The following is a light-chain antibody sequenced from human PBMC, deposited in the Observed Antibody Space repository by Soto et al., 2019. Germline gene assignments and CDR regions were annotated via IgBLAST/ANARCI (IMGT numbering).Light chain of an antibody. CDR1: SSNIGSNT. CDR3: AAWADSLSGYWV. CDR2: SNN. V-gene: IGLV1-44*01. J-gene: IGLJ3*02. Sequence: QSVLTQPPSASGTPGQRVTISCSGSSSNIGSNTVTWYQQLPGTAPKLLIYSNNQRPSGVPVRFSVSKSGTSASLAISGLGPEDEADYYYAAWADSLSGYWVFGGGTKLTVL.